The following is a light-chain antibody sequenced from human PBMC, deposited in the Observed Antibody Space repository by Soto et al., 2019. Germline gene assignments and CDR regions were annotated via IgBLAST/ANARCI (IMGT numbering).Light chain of an antibody. CDR3: TSYAGSITYV. J-gene: IGLJ1*01. Sequence: QSALTQPPSASGSPGQSVTISCTGTSSDVGGYNYVSWYQQHPGKAPKLMIYEVSKRPSGVPDRFSGSKSGNTASLTVSGLQAEDEADSYCTSYAGSITYVFGTGTKLTVL. CDR2: EVS. V-gene: IGLV2-8*01. CDR1: SSDVGGYNY.